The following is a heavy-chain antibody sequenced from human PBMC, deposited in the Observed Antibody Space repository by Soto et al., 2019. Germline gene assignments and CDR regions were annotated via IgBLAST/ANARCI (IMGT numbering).Heavy chain of an antibody. CDR1: GGSISSSNW. Sequence: SETLSLTCAVSGGSISSSNWWSWVRQPPGKGLEWIGEIYHSGSTNYNPSLKSRVIISSDMSKNQFSLRLTSVTAADTAVYSCARHPSGYYDSWGQGTLVTVSS. CDR3: ARHPSGYYDS. J-gene: IGHJ5*02. D-gene: IGHD3-3*01. CDR2: IYHSGST. V-gene: IGHV4-4*02.